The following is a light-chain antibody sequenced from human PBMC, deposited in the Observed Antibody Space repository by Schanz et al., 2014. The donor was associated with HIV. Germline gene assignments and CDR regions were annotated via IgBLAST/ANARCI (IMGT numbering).Light chain of an antibody. Sequence: DIQMTQSPSTLSAFVGDRVTITCRASQSIGNSLAWFQQKPGKAPELLIYAASSLQSGFPSRFSGSGSGTEFTLTISSLQPDDFATYYCQQYNSYSYTFGQGTKLEI. V-gene: IGKV1-5*01. CDR3: QQYNSYSYT. CDR1: QSIGNS. CDR2: AAS. J-gene: IGKJ2*01.